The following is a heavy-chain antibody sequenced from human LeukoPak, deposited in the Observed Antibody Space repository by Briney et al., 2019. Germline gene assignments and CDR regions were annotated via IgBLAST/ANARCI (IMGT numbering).Heavy chain of an antibody. Sequence: SETLSLTCTVSGGSISISSYYWSWIRQPPGKGLEWIGEINHSGSTNYNPSLKSRVTISVDTSKNQFSLKLSSVTAADTAVYYCARGRDGDYGWFDPWGQGTLVTVSS. CDR3: ARGRDGDYGWFDP. V-gene: IGHV4-39*07. D-gene: IGHD4-17*01. CDR2: INHSGST. CDR1: GGSISISSYY. J-gene: IGHJ5*02.